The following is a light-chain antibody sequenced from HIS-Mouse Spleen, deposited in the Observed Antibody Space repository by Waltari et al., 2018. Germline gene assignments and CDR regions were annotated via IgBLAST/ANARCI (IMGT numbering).Light chain of an antibody. V-gene: IGKV3D-15*03. Sequence: EIVMTQSPATLSVSPGERATLSCRASQSVSSNLAWYQQKPGQAPRLLIYGASIRATGIPARFRGSGSGTEFTLTISILQSEDFAVYYCQQYNNWITFGQGTRLEIK. CDR1: QSVSSN. J-gene: IGKJ5*01. CDR3: QQYNNWIT. CDR2: GAS.